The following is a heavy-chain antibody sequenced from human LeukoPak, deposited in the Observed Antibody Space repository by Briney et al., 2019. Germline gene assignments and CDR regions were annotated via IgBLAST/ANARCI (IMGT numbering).Heavy chain of an antibody. CDR2: IYYSGST. CDR1: GGSISSYY. CDR3: ARGSSTSGYSSSWSTRYFDY. V-gene: IGHV4-59*01. J-gene: IGHJ4*02. Sequence: SETLSLTCTVSGGSISSYYWSWIRQPPGKGLGWIGYIYYSGSTNYNPSLKSRVTISVDTSKNQFSLKLSSVTAADTAVYYCARGSSTSGYSSSWSTRYFDYWGQGTLVTVSS. D-gene: IGHD6-13*01.